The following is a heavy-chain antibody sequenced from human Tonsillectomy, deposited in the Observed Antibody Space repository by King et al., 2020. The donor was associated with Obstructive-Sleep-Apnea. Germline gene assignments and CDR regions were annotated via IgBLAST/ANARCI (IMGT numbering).Heavy chain of an antibody. CDR2: IYPGNSDT. CDR1: GYRFTNYW. Sequence: DVQLVESGAEVKKPGDSLKISCQVSGYRFTNYWIGWVRQMPGKGLEWVGIIYPGNSDTIYGPSFQGQVTISADNSISTAYLQWDSLKASDTAMYYCARVDYDSSGYAFDCWGQGALVTVSS. CDR3: ARVDYDSSGYAFDC. D-gene: IGHD3-22*01. J-gene: IGHJ4*02. V-gene: IGHV5-51*01.